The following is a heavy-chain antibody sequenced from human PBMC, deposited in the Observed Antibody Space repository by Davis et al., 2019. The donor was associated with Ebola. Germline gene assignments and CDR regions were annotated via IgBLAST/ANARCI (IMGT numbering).Heavy chain of an antibody. Sequence: GESLKISCAASGFTFDDYAMHWVRQAPGKGLEWVAFIRYDGSNKEYADSVKGRFTISRDNSKNTLFLQMDSLRAEDTAVYHCAGDLRAYCGGDCRHPVGDIWGQGTMVTVSS. V-gene: IGHV3-30*02. D-gene: IGHD2-21*02. CDR3: AGDLRAYCGGDCRHPVGDI. CDR2: IRYDGSNK. J-gene: IGHJ3*02. CDR1: GFTFDDYA.